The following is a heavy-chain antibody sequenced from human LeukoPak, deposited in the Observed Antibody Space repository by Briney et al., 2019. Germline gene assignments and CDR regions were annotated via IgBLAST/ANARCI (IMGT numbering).Heavy chain of an antibody. Sequence: KPSETLSLTCAAYGGSFSDYFWSWVRQPPGKGLEWIGEISHSGRTNYNPSLKSRVSISLDTSKNQFSLELNSVTAADTSVYYCARGRGYCSGGSRYNWFDPWGQGTLVTVSS. CDR2: ISHSGRT. CDR1: GGSFSDYF. CDR3: ARGRGYCSGGSRYNWFDP. J-gene: IGHJ5*02. D-gene: IGHD2-15*01. V-gene: IGHV4-34*01.